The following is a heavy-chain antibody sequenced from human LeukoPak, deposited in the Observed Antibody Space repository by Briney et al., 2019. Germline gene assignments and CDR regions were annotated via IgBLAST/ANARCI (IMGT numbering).Heavy chain of an antibody. Sequence: GGSLRLSCGASGFTFSSYGMSWVRQAPGKGLEWVSGINNSGDRTYYADSVKGRFTISRDNAKNSLYLQMNSLRAEDTAVYYCTSLSNTDKDDYWGQGTLVTVSS. CDR2: INNSGDRT. CDR3: TSLSNTDKDDY. D-gene: IGHD1/OR15-1a*01. V-gene: IGHV3-23*01. J-gene: IGHJ4*02. CDR1: GFTFSSYG.